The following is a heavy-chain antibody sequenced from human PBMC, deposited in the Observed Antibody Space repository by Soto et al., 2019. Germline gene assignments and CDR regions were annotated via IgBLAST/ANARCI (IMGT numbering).Heavy chain of an antibody. J-gene: IGHJ6*02. Sequence: QPGGSLRLSCAASGFTFSSYWMHWVRQAPGKGLVWVSRINSDGSSTSYADSVKGRFTISRDNAKNTLYLQMNSLRAEDTAVYYCARGSVGGPYYYYGMDVWGQGTTVTVSS. CDR3: ARGSVGGPYYYYGMDV. D-gene: IGHD1-26*01. V-gene: IGHV3-74*01. CDR1: GFTFSSYW. CDR2: INSDGSST.